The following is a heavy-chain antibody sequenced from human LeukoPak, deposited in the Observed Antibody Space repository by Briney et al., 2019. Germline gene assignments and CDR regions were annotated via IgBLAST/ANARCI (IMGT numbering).Heavy chain of an antibody. CDR1: GGSISSGGYY. CDR3: AKAGIQLWLWAI. CDR2: IYYSGST. D-gene: IGHD5-18*01. Sequence: SETLSLTCTVSGGSISSGGYYWSWIRQHPGKGLEWIGYIYYSGSTYYNPSLKSRVTISVDTSKNQFSLKLSSVTAADTAVYYCAKAGIQLWLWAIWGQGPMVTVSS. J-gene: IGHJ3*02. V-gene: IGHV4-31*03.